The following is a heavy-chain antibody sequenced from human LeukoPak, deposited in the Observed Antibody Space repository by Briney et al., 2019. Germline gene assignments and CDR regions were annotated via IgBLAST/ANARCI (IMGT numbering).Heavy chain of an antibody. CDR2: INPSGGST. CDR1: GYTLTSYY. J-gene: IGHJ4*02. Sequence: ASVKVSCKVSGYTLTSYYMHWVRQAPGQGLEWMGIINPSGGSTTYAQKFQGRITMTRDTSTSTVYMALSSLTPEDTAVYYCARAGYWAASGYATIWGQGTLVTVSS. V-gene: IGHV1-46*03. CDR3: ARAGYWAASGYATI. D-gene: IGHD6-13*01.